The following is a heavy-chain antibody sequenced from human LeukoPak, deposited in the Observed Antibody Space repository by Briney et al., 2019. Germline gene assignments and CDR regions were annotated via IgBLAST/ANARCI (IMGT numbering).Heavy chain of an antibody. J-gene: IGHJ6*03. CDR3: ARDLLNDFNPPIPNYYYYYMDV. CDR1: GGSISSYY. D-gene: IGHD3-3*01. Sequence: PSETLSLTCTVSGGSISSYYWSWIRQPAGKGLEWIGRIYTSGSTNYNPSLKSRVTMSVDTSKNQFSLKLSSVTAADTAVYYCARDLLNDFNPPIPNYYYYYMDVWGKGTTVTVSS. CDR2: IYTSGST. V-gene: IGHV4-4*07.